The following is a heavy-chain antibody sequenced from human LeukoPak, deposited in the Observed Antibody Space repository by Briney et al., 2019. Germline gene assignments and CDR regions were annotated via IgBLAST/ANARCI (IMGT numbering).Heavy chain of an antibody. CDR1: GFTFDEYA. Sequence: GGSLRLSCAASGFTFDEYAMHWVRHAPGKGLDWVSGISWNSDNIDYGVSVKGRFTISRDNAKNSVYLQMNSLRAEDMALYYCAKDLGRGSSRMEGFDIWGQGTMVTVSS. CDR3: AKDLGRGSSRMEGFDI. V-gene: IGHV3-9*03. CDR2: ISWNSDNI. D-gene: IGHD3-16*01. J-gene: IGHJ3*02.